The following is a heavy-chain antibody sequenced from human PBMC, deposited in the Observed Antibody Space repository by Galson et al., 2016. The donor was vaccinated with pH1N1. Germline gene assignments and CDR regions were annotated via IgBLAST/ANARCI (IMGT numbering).Heavy chain of an antibody. CDR1: GFTFSSHG. CDR3: ARGGVTIFGIVNPAFGMDV. J-gene: IGHJ6*02. Sequence: LRLSCAASGFTFSSHGMHWVRQAPGKGLEWVALIGYDRSTIHYVESVKGRFTISRDTSKNTVYLQMSSLRAEDTAVYYCARGGVTIFGIVNPAFGMDVWGQGTTVTVSS. V-gene: IGHV3-33*01. CDR2: IGYDRSTI. D-gene: IGHD3-3*01.